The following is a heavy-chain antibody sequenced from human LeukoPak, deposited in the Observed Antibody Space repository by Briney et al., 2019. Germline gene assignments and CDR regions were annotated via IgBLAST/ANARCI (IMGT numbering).Heavy chain of an antibody. V-gene: IGHV4-31*03. CDR2: IYYSGST. J-gene: IGHJ3*02. CDR1: GGSISSGGYY. D-gene: IGHD6-19*01. CDR3: ARPYSSGWSGAFDI. Sequence: SQTLSLTCTVSGGSISSGGYYWSWIRQHPGRGLEWIGYIYYSGSTYYNPSLKSRVAISVDTSKNQFSLKLNSVTAADTAVYYCARPYSSGWSGAFDIWGQGTMVTVSS.